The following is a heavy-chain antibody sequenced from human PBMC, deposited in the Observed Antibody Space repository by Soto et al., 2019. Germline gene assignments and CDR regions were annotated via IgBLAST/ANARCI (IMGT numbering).Heavy chain of an antibody. CDR2: IYWDDAK. D-gene: IGHD2-21*01. V-gene: IGHV2-5*02. J-gene: IGHJ4*02. Sequence: QITLIESGPPLVKPTQTLTLTCNFSGFSLTSCEVGVAWIRQPPGKALEWLALIYWDDAKRYTPSLKTRLTSTKESFKNLVVLTITHVDPVDTASYFCARGTYGGTWSPFDAWGQGALVTVSS. CDR3: ARGTYGGTWSPFDA. CDR1: GFSLTSCEVG.